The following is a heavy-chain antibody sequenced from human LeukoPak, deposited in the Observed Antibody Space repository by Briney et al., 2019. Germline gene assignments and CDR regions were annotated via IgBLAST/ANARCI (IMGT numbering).Heavy chain of an antibody. CDR1: GFTFSSYW. CDR3: ARNLNDYGDRIWDY. CDR2: INSDGSRT. Sequence: GGSLRLSCAASGFTFSSYWMHWVRQAPGKGLVWVSRINSDGSRTSYADSVKGRFTISRDNAKNTLYLQMNSLRAEDTAVYYCARNLNDYGDRIWDYWGQGTLVTVSS. J-gene: IGHJ4*02. V-gene: IGHV3-74*01. D-gene: IGHD4-17*01.